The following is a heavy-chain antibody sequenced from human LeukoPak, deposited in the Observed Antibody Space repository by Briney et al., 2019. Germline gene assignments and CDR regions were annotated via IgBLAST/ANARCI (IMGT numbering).Heavy chain of an antibody. J-gene: IGHJ3*02. D-gene: IGHD3-3*01. CDR2: ISYDGNYK. CDR1: GFTFSSYA. CDR3: ASPLLRFLEWSPRGAFDI. Sequence: GGSLRLSCAASGFTFSSYAMHWVRQAPGKGLEWVALISYDGNYKYYADSVKGRFTISRDNAKNSLYLQMNSLRAEDTAVYYCASPLLRFLEWSPRGAFDIWGQGTMVTVSS. V-gene: IGHV3-30-3*01.